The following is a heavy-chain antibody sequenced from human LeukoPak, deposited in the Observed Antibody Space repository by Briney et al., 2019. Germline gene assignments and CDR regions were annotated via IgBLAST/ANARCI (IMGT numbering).Heavy chain of an antibody. J-gene: IGHJ4*02. V-gene: IGHV4-39*01. CDR3: ASNWGGDEYYFDY. CDR1: GGSISSSSYY. CDR2: IYYSGST. D-gene: IGHD7-27*01. Sequence: SETLSLTCTVSGGSISSSSYYWGWIRQPPGKGLEWIGSIYYSGSTYYNPSLKSRVTISVDTSKNQFSLRLSSVTAADTAVYYCASNWGGDEYYFDYWGQGSLVTVSS.